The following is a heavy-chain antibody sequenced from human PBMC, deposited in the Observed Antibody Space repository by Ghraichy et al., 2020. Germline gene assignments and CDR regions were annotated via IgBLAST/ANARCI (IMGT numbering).Heavy chain of an antibody. CDR2: LYYSGST. Sequence: SETLSLTCTVSGGSISSSIYNWGWIRQPPGKGLEWIGSLYYSGSTFYNPSLKSRVTISVDTSENQFSLRLSSVTAADTAVYYCASRLWAYSSGYFVRDGIDIWGQGTMVTVSS. V-gene: IGHV4-39*01. D-gene: IGHD6-19*01. CDR3: ASRLWAYSSGYFVRDGIDI. CDR1: GGSISSSIYN. J-gene: IGHJ3*02.